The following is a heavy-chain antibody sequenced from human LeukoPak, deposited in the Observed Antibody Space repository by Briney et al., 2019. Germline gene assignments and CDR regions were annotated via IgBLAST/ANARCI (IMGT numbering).Heavy chain of an antibody. CDR2: IDPSDSET. CDR3: ARPTAMGRSGDY. V-gene: IGHV5-51*01. D-gene: IGHD5-18*01. CDR1: GYSFTTYW. J-gene: IGHJ4*02. Sequence: GESLKISCKASGYSFTTYWIGWVRQMPEKGLEWMGIIDPSDSETRYTPTFQGQVTISADKSLTTPYLQWNSLKASDTAMYYCARPTAMGRSGDYSDQGTLVTVFS.